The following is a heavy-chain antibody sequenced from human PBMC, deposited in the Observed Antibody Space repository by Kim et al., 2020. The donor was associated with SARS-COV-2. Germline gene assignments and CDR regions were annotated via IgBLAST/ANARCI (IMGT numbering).Heavy chain of an antibody. V-gene: IGHV4-34*01. J-gene: IGHJ6*02. CDR2: INHSGST. CDR1: GGSFSGYY. Sequence: SETLSLTCAVYGGSFSGYYWSWIRQPPGKGLEWIGEINHSGSTNYNPSLKSRVTISVDTSKNQFSLKLSSVTAADTAVYYCARSYGSGSGPYYYYGMDGWGQGTTVTVSS. D-gene: IGHD3-10*01. CDR3: ARSYGSGSGPYYYYGMDG.